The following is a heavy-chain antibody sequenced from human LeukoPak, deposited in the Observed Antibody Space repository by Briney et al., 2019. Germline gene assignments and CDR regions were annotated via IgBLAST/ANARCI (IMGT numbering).Heavy chain of an antibody. V-gene: IGHV3-64D*06. J-gene: IGHJ4*02. Sequence: PGGSLRLSCSASQFAFDAHALHWVRQAPGRGLEHISAITSTGTMTYYADSVKGRFTISRDNSKDTLYLQMSSLRPEDTATYYRVKDMSRYFDWAIYCFDSWGPGTLVSVSS. CDR1: QFAFDAHA. D-gene: IGHD3-9*01. CDR2: ITSTGTMT. CDR3: VKDMSRYFDWAIYCFDS.